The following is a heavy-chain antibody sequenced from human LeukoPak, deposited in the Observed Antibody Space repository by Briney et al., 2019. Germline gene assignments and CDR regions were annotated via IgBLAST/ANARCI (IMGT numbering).Heavy chain of an antibody. CDR2: ISTSGSTI. CDR3: AHLGGMVIQN. Sequence: PGGSRRLSCAASGFTFSDYYMSWIRQAPGKGLEWVSYISTSGSTIYYPDSVKGRFTISRDNAKNSLYLQMNSLRADDTAVYYCAHLGGMVIQNWGQGTLVTVSS. V-gene: IGHV3-11*04. CDR1: GFTFSDYY. D-gene: IGHD3-16*01. J-gene: IGHJ1*01.